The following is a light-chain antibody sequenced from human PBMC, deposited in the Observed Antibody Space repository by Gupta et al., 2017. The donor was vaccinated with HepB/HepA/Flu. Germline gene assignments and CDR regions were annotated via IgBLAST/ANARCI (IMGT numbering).Light chain of an antibody. Sequence: QSVLTQPPSASWTPGQRVTISCSGSSSNIGTNTVTWYQQLPGTAPKVLIYSNNQRPSGVPDRFSGSKSGTSASLAISGLQAEDEADYYCAAWDDSLNGWVFGGGTKVTVL. V-gene: IGLV1-44*01. J-gene: IGLJ3*02. CDR3: AAWDDSLNGWV. CDR1: SSNIGTNT. CDR2: SNN.